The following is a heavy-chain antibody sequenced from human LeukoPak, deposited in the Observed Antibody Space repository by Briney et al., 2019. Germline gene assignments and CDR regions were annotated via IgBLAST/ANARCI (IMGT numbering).Heavy chain of an antibody. CDR3: ARHRGYYDSSGYYIGEFDY. CDR2: IYYSGST. V-gene: IGHV4-39*01. CDR1: GGSISSSSYY. Sequence: SETLSLTCTVSGGSISSSSYYWGWIRQPPGKGLEWIGSIYYSGSTYYNPSLKSRVTISVDTSKNQFSLKLSSVTAADTAVYYCARHRGYYDSSGYYIGEFDYWGQGTLVTVS. J-gene: IGHJ4*02. D-gene: IGHD3-22*01.